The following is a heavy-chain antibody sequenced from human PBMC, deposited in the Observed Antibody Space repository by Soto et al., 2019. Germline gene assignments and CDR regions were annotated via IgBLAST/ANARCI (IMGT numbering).Heavy chain of an antibody. CDR2: IIPILGIS. J-gene: IGHJ6*04. CDR1: GGTFSSYT. Sequence: QVQLVQSGAEVKKPGSSVKVSCKASGGTFSSYTISWVRQTPGQGLEWMGRIIPILGISNYAKKFQGRVTITADKSTSTSYIELSSLRSDDTAVYYCHLNQHPYYYYDGMDVWGYGTTVTVSS. CDR3: HLNQHPYYYYDGMDV. V-gene: IGHV1-69*02.